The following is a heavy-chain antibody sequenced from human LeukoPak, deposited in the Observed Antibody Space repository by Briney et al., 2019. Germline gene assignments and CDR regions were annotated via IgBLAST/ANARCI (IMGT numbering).Heavy chain of an antibody. V-gene: IGHV4-4*07. CDR3: ARDQSTGDYGSFDY. CDR1: GGSISSYY. J-gene: IGHJ4*02. D-gene: IGHD4-17*01. Sequence: SSETLSLTCTVSGGSISSYYWSWVRQPAGKGLEWLGRIYTSGSTNYNPSLKSRVTMSVDTSKNQFSLKLSSVTAADTAVYYCARDQSTGDYGSFDYGGQGTLVTVSS. CDR2: IYTSGST.